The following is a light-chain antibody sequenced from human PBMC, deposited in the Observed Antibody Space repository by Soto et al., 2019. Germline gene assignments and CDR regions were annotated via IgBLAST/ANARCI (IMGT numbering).Light chain of an antibody. Sequence: QSVLTQPPSVSGAPGQRVTISCTGSGANIGAGFDVHWYQQFPGTAPKLLIYGNSNRPSGVPDRFSGSKSGTSASLAITGLQTEDEADYYCQSYDSYRTWVFGGGTKLTVL. CDR2: GNS. CDR3: QSYDSYRTWV. V-gene: IGLV1-40*01. J-gene: IGLJ3*02. CDR1: GANIGAGFD.